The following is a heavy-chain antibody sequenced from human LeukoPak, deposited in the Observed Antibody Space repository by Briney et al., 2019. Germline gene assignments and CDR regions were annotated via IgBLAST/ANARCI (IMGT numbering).Heavy chain of an antibody. CDR1: GFTFSSYG. Sequence: PGGSLRLSCAASGFTFSSYGMHWVRQAPGKGLEWVAVIWYDGSNKYYADSVKGRFTISRDNSKNTLYLQMNSLRAEDTAVYYCARDEHYYDSSGYYAMGYWGQGILVTVSS. D-gene: IGHD3-22*01. J-gene: IGHJ4*02. CDR2: IWYDGSNK. V-gene: IGHV3-33*01. CDR3: ARDEHYYDSSGYYAMGY.